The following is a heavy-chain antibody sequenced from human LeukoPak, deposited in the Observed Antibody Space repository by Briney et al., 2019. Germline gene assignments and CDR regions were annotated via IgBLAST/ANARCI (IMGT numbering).Heavy chain of an antibody. CDR3: ARAKSDSGQQYYFDY. CDR1: GYTFTGYY. J-gene: IGHJ4*02. D-gene: IGHD6-19*01. CDR2: MIPNSGNT. V-gene: IGHV1-8*03. Sequence: ASVKVSCKASGYTFTGYYMHWVRQATGQGLEWMGWMIPNSGNTGYAQKFQGRVTITRNTSINTANMELSSLTSEDTAIYYCARAKSDSGQQYYFDYWGQGTLVTVSS.